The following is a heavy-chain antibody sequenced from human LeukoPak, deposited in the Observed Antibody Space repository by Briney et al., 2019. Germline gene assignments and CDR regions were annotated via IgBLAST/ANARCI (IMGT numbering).Heavy chain of an antibody. J-gene: IGHJ4*02. CDR2: ISYDGSNK. Sequence: PGGSLRLSCAASGFTFSSYAMHWVRQAPGKGLEWVAVISYDGSNKYYADSVKGRLTISRDNSKNTLYLQMNSLRAEDTAVYYCASSAMVIDYRGQGTLVTVSS. V-gene: IGHV3-30-3*01. D-gene: IGHD5-18*01. CDR1: GFTFSSYA. CDR3: ASSAMVIDY.